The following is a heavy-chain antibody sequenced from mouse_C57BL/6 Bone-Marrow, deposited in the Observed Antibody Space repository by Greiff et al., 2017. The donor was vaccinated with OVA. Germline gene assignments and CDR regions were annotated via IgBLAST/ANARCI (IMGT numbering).Heavy chain of an antibody. CDR1: GYTFTSYW. CDR3: ARLATVVATWGNYFDY. D-gene: IGHD1-1*01. V-gene: IGHV1-64*01. J-gene: IGHJ2*01. Sequence: QVQLQQPGAELVKPGASVKLSCKASGYTFTSYWMHWVKQRPGQGLEWIGMIHPNSGSTNYNEKFKSKATLTVDKSSSTAYMQLSSLTSEDAAVYYCARLATVVATWGNYFDYWGQGTTRTVSS. CDR2: IHPNSGST.